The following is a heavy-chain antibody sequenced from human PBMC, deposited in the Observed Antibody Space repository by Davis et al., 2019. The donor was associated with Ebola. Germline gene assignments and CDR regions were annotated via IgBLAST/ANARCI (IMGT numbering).Heavy chain of an antibody. D-gene: IGHD4-11*01. CDR2: IYSGGST. CDR3: AKDPKGYDYSNFVDY. CDR1: GFTVSSNY. V-gene: IGHV3-53*01. J-gene: IGHJ4*02. Sequence: PGGSLRLSCAASGFTVSSNYMSWVRQAPGKGLEWVSVIYSGGSTYYADSVKGRFTISRDNSKNTLYLQMNSLRAEDTAVYYCAKDPKGYDYSNFVDYWGQGTLVTVSS.